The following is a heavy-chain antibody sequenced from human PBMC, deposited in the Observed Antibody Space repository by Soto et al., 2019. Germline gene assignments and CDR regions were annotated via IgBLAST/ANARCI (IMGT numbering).Heavy chain of an antibody. CDR3: ARVPSPFDYYYAMDV. D-gene: IGHD3-16*01. CDR1: GDSISGGNKY. CDR2: IFSSGTT. V-gene: IGHV4-30-4*01. J-gene: IGHJ6*02. Sequence: SETLSLTCTVSGDSISGGNKYWTWIRQPPGKGLEWIGYIFSSGTTYFNPSLKSRLTMSLDTSQNQFSLKLNSVTDADTAVYYCARVPSPFDYYYAMDVWGQGTTVTVSS.